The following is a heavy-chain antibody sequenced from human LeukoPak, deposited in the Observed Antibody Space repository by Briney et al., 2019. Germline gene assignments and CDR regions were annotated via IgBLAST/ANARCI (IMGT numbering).Heavy chain of an antibody. CDR2: ITPFNANT. CDR3: GVDTAMVPVIPGY. J-gene: IGHJ4*02. CDR1: GYTFTYRY. D-gene: IGHD5-18*01. Sequence: NWSSVKVSCKASGYTFTYRYLHWVRQAPGQALEWMGWITPFNANTNYAQKFQDRVTITTDRSMTTAYMELSSLGSEDTAMYYCGVDTAMVPVIPGYWGQGTLVTVSS. V-gene: IGHV1-45*02.